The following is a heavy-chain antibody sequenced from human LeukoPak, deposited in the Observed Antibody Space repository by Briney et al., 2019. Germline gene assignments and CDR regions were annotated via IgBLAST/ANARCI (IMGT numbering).Heavy chain of an antibody. CDR2: IGRGGDTT. Sequence: GGSLRLSCEASGFTFSSYTMTWVRQAPGKGLKWSSHIGRGGDTTYYADSVKGRFTISRDNSKNTLYLQMNSLRAEDTAVFYCAKVATKGNYYDSSGYSLDYWGQGTLVTVSS. D-gene: IGHD3-22*01. J-gene: IGHJ4*02. CDR3: AKVATKGNYYDSSGYSLDY. CDR1: GFTFSSYT. V-gene: IGHV3-23*01.